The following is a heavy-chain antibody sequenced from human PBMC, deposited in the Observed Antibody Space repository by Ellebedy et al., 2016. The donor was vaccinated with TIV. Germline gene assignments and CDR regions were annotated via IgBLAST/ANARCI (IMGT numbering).Heavy chain of an antibody. CDR1: GYTFTSPG. J-gene: IGHJ4*02. CDR2: ISGDNGDT. V-gene: IGHV1-18*04. Sequence: AASVKVSCKASGYTFTSPGITWVRQAPGQGLEWMGWISGDNGDTNYGQNLQGRVTMTTDTATSTAYMELRSLRSDDTAVYYCARGGKTRNWALDYWGQGTQVTVSS. D-gene: IGHD7-27*01. CDR3: ARGGKTRNWALDY.